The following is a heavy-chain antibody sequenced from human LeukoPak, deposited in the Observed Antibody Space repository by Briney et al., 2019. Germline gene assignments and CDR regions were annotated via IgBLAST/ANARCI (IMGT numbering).Heavy chain of an antibody. Sequence: SQTLSLTCAVSGGSISSGGYSWSWIRQPPGKGLEWIGYIYHSGSTYYNPSLKSRVTISVDTSKNQFSLKLSSVTAADTAVYYCARGVYDFWSGYLRNSNAFDIWGQGTMVAVSS. D-gene: IGHD3-3*01. CDR3: ARGVYDFWSGYLRNSNAFDI. CDR2: IYHSGST. CDR1: GGSISSGGYS. J-gene: IGHJ3*02. V-gene: IGHV4-30-2*01.